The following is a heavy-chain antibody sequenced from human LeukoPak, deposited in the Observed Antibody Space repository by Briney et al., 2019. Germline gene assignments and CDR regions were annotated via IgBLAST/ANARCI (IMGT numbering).Heavy chain of an antibody. CDR1: GGSFSGYY. D-gene: IGHD2-2*01. CDR2: INHSGST. CDR3: ARDRPNFYCSSTSCYRPRWFDP. V-gene: IGHV4-34*01. Sequence: SETLSLTCAVYGGSFSGYYWSWIRQPPGKGLEWIGEINHSGSTNYNPSLKSRVTISVDTSKNQFSMKLSSVTAADTAVYYCARDRPNFYCSSTSCYRPRWFDPWGQGTLVTVSS. J-gene: IGHJ5*02.